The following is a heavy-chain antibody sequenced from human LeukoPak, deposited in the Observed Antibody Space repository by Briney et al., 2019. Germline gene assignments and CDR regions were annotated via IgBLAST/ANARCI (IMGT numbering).Heavy chain of an antibody. CDR3: ARGDIVVVVAATHYYYYGMDV. D-gene: IGHD2-15*01. J-gene: IGHJ6*02. Sequence: ASVKVSCKASGYTFTSYDINWVRQATGQGLEWMGWMNPYSGNTGYAQKFQGRVTMTRNTSISTAYMELSSLRSEDTAVYYCARGDIVVVVAATHYYYYGMDVWGQGTTVTVSS. CDR2: MNPYSGNT. V-gene: IGHV1-8*01. CDR1: GYTFTSYD.